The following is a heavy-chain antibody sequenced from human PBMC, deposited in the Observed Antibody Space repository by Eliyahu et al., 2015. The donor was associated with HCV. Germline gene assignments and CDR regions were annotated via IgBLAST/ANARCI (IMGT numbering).Heavy chain of an antibody. CDR2: ISWNSGSI. CDR3: AKDNYYDSSGYFDY. CDR1: GFTXXDYA. Sequence: EVQLVESGGGLVQPGRSLRLSXAASGFTXXDYAMHWVRQAPGKGLXWVSGISWNSGSIGYADSVKGRFTISRDNAKNSLYLQMNSLRAEDTALYYCAKDNYYDSSGYFDYWGQGTLVTVSS. J-gene: IGHJ4*02. D-gene: IGHD3-22*01. V-gene: IGHV3-9*01.